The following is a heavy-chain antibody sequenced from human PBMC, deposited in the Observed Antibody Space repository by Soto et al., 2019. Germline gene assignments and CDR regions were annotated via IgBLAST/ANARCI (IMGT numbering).Heavy chain of an antibody. J-gene: IGHJ6*02. CDR1: GFTFTSSA. V-gene: IGHV1-58*01. CDR2: IVVGSGNT. CDR3: AEMQWRDTGHYYYYGMDV. Sequence: SVKVSCKASGFTFTSSAVQWVRQARGQRLEWIGWIVVGSGNTNYAQKFQERVTITRDMSTSTAYMELSSLRSEDTAVYYCAEMQWRDTGHYYYYGMDVWGQGTTLTVSS. D-gene: IGHD6-19*01.